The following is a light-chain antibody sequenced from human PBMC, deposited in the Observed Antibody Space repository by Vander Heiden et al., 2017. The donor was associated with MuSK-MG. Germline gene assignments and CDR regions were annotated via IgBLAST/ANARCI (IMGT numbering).Light chain of an antibody. CDR2: EVS. CDR3: YSYAGSSTFVV. CDR1: SRDVGSYNL. V-gene: IGLV2-23*02. J-gene: IGLJ2*01. Sequence: QSALTQPASVSGSPGQSTTISCTGTSRDVGSYNLFSWYQQHPAKAPKLMIYEVSKRPSGVSNRFSGSKSGNTASLTIAGLQAEDEADYYCYSYAGSSTFVVFGGGTKLTVL.